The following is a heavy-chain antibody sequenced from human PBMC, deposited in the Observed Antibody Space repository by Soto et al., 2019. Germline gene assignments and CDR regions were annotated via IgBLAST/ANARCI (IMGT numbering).Heavy chain of an antibody. J-gene: IGHJ5*02. CDR3: AKDGGADGYFGNWLDP. Sequence: QVHLVQSGAEVKKPGSSVNVSCKASGGTFSNYAITWVRQAPGQGLEWVGRIIPIFGTTNVEQKFQGRVTITADESTTTAYTDLSGLRSDDTAVYYCAKDGGADGYFGNWLDPWGKGTLVTVSS. CDR1: GGTFSNYA. D-gene: IGHD5-12*01. V-gene: IGHV1-69*15. CDR2: IIPIFGTT.